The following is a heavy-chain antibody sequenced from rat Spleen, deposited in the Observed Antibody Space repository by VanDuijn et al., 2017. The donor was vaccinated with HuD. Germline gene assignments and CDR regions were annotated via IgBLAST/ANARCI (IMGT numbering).Heavy chain of an antibody. J-gene: IGHJ2*01. CDR3: AREGNYCSGDGGYFDY. D-gene: IGHD1-1*01. CDR1: GFSLTSYN. Sequence: QVQLKESGPGLVQPSQTLSLTCTVSGFSLTSYNVHWVRQPTGKGLEWMGVIWTGGTTDYSSALKSRLNISRDTSKNQVFLKMNSLQSEDTNTYYCAREGNYCSGDGGYFDYWGQGVIVTVSS. V-gene: IGHV2-30*01. CDR2: IWTGGTT.